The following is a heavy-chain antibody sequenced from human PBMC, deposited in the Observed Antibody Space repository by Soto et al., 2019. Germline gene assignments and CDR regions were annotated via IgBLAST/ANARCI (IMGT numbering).Heavy chain of an antibody. CDR3: ARLIRNRAGGSFGGMDV. CDR1: GGSISSGGYY. CDR2: IYYSGST. D-gene: IGHD6-13*01. J-gene: IGHJ6*02. Sequence: SETLSLTCTVSGGSISSGGYYWSWIRQHPGKGLEWIGYIYYSGSTYYNPSLKSRVTISVDTSKNQFSLKLSSVTAADTAVYYCARLIRNRAGGSFGGMDVWGQGTTVTVSS. V-gene: IGHV4-31*03.